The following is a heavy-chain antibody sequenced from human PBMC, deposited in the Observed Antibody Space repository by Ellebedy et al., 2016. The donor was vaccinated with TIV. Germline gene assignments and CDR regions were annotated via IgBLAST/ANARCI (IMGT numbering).Heavy chain of an antibody. Sequence: SETLSLXXTVSGGSISSSSYYWGWIRQPPGKGLEWIGSIYYSGSTYYNPSLKSRVTISVDTSKNQFSLKLSSVTAADTAVYYCARGRGYWGQGTLVTVSS. CDR1: GGSISSSSYY. J-gene: IGHJ4*02. D-gene: IGHD3-10*01. CDR3: ARGRGY. CDR2: IYYSGST. V-gene: IGHV4-39*01.